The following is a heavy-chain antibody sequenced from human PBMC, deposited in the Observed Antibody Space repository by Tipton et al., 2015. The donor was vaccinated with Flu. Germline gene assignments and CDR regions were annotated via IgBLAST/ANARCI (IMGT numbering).Heavy chain of an antibody. J-gene: IGHJ4*02. V-gene: IGHV3-74*01. D-gene: IGHD3-22*01. CDR1: GFTFSSYW. Sequence: GSLRLSCAASGFTFSSYWMHWVRQAPGKGLVWVSRINGDGSSTTYADSVKGRFTISRDNAKNTLYLQMNSLRAEDTAVFYCARDHDDSTAHAAGSFGYWGQGTLVTVSS. CDR2: INGDGSST. CDR3: ARDHDDSTAHAAGSFGY.